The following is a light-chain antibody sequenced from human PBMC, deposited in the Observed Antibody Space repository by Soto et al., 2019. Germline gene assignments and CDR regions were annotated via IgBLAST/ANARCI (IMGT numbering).Light chain of an antibody. CDR3: QQTYSAPLT. V-gene: IGKV1-39*01. CDR1: QSISSY. Sequence: DTQMTQSPSSLSASVGDRVTITCRASQSISSYLNWYQQKPGKAPKVLIYETSNLQSGVPSRFSGSESGTDFTLNISSLQPEDFATYYCQQTYSAPLTFGGGTKVEFK. CDR2: ETS. J-gene: IGKJ4*01.